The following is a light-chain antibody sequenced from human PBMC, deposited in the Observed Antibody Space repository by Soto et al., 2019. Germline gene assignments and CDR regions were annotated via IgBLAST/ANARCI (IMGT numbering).Light chain of an antibody. CDR3: QQYGSSPYT. CDR2: GAS. J-gene: IGKJ2*01. Sequence: EIVLTQSPGTLSLSPGERATLSCRASQSVSSIYLAWYQQKPGQAPRLLIYGASSRATGIPDRFSGSGSGTDFTLTISRLEPEAFAVYYCQQYGSSPYTFGQGTKLEIK. V-gene: IGKV3-20*01. CDR1: QSVSSIY.